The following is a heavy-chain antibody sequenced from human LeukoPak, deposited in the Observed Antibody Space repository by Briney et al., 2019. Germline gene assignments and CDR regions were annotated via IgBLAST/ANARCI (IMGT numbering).Heavy chain of an antibody. J-gene: IGHJ6*02. CDR3: ARDLTPVVRGVIIIHYYYGMDV. Sequence: GGSLRLSCSASGFIFDTYAMHWVRQAPGKGLEWVAITSSDGRNKYHIESVKGRFTISRDNSKNTVYLQMNSLRPEDTAVYYCARDLTPVVRGVIIIHYYYGMDVWGQGTTVTVSS. V-gene: IGHV3-30*03. CDR1: GFIFDTYA. D-gene: IGHD3-10*01. CDR2: TSSDGRNK.